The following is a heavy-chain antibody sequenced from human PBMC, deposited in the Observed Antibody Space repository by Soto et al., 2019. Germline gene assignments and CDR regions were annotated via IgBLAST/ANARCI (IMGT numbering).Heavy chain of an antibody. Sequence: SETLSLTYAVSGGSISSSNWWSWVRQPPGKGLEWIGEIYHSGSTNYNPSLKSRVTISVDKSKNQFSLKLSSVTAADTAVYYCARYYDILTGYKNWFDPWGQGTLVTVSS. CDR3: ARYYDILTGYKNWFDP. CDR2: IYHSGST. V-gene: IGHV4-4*02. D-gene: IGHD3-9*01. J-gene: IGHJ5*02. CDR1: GGSISSSNW.